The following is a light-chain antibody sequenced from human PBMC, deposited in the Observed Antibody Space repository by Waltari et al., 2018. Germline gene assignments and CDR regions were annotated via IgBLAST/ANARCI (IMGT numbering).Light chain of an antibody. Sequence: QSVLTQPPSASGNPGQRVLIPCTGRSSTPGSNYAYWYQQIPGTAPQLLIYKNVQRPSGVPDRFSGSKSGTSASLAISGLRSEDEADYFCASWDGSLSGRVFGGGTKLTVL. CDR2: KNV. CDR1: SSTPGSNY. V-gene: IGLV1-47*01. CDR3: ASWDGSLSGRV. J-gene: IGLJ3*02.